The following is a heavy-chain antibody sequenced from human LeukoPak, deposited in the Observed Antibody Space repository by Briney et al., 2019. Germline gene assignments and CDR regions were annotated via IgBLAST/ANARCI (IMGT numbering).Heavy chain of an antibody. V-gene: IGHV3-30*02. J-gene: IGHJ6*03. Sequence: GGSLRLTCGASGLTFSNYGMVWVRQAPDKGLDWVAFIRYDGNNKLYADSVKGRFTISRDNSKNTLYLQMNSLRAEDTAVYYCAKSGSGGTDYYMDVWGKGTTVTVSS. CDR1: GLTFSNYG. CDR3: AKSGSGGTDYYMDV. D-gene: IGHD2-15*01. CDR2: IRYDGNNK.